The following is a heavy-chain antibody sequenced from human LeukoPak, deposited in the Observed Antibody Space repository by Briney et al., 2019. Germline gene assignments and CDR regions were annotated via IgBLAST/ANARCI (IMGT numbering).Heavy chain of an antibody. CDR1: GGTFISYA. Sequence: GASVKVSCKASGGTFISYAISWGRQAPGQGLEWMGRIIPIFGTANHAQKFQGRVTITTDESTSTAYMELSSLRSEDTAVYYCARDGEMGATRYWGQGTLVTVSS. CDR3: ARDGEMGATRY. V-gene: IGHV1-69*05. CDR2: IIPIFGTA. D-gene: IGHD1-26*01. J-gene: IGHJ4*02.